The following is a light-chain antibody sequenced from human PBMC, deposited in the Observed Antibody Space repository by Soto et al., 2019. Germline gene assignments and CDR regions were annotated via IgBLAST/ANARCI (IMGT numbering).Light chain of an antibody. CDR3: KQYNNWPPIT. CDR2: GAS. CDR1: QSVSSN. Sequence: ERVMTQSPATLSVSPGERATLSCRASQSVSSNLAWYQQKPGQAPRLLIYGASTRATGIPARFSGSGSGREFTLTISSLQSEDFAVYYCKQYNNWPPITFGQGTRLEIK. V-gene: IGKV3D-15*01. J-gene: IGKJ5*01.